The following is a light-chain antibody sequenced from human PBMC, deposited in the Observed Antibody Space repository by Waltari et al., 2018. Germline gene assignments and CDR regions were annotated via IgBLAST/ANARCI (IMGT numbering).Light chain of an antibody. Sequence: QSALTQPASVSGSPGQSLTISCTGTSSDVGAYNYVSWYQQHPGKVPKLMIYDVSQRPSGIFSRFSASKSGNAASRTISGLQFEDEADYYCSSYRSDNTLIFGGGTKLTVL. J-gene: IGLJ2*01. CDR1: SSDVGAYNY. V-gene: IGLV2-14*03. CDR3: SSYRSDNTLI. CDR2: DVS.